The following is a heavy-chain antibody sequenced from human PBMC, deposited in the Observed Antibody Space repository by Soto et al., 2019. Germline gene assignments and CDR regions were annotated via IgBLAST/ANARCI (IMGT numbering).Heavy chain of an antibody. Sequence: GASLTISCMGSGYSFNSYWVGWVRQMPGKGLEWMGIIYPGDSDTSYSPSFQGHVTISADKSMSTASLQWSSPMASDTALDYCARSYYDILTGYSAPYGMDVWGQGTT. J-gene: IGHJ6*02. CDR2: IYPGDSDT. CDR1: GYSFNSYW. CDR3: ARSYYDILTGYSAPYGMDV. V-gene: IGHV5-51*01. D-gene: IGHD3-9*01.